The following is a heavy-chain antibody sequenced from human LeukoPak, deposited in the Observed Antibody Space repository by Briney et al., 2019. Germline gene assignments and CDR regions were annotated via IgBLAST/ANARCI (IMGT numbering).Heavy chain of an antibody. V-gene: IGHV1-2*06. D-gene: IGHD2-15*01. CDR2: INPNSGGT. CDR1: GYTFTGYY. CDR3: TPLGYCSGGSRYHHRYFDY. Sequence: ASVKVSCKASGYTFTGYYMHWVRQAPGQGLEWMGRINPNSGGTNYAQKFQGRVTMTRDTSISTAYMELSRLRSDDTAVYYCTPLGYCSGGSRYHHRYFDYWGQGTLVTVSS. J-gene: IGHJ4*02.